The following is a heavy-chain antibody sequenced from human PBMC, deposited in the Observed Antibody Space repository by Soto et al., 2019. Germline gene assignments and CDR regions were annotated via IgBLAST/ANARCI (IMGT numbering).Heavy chain of an antibody. CDR1: GGSISSGGYY. CDR3: PREGGKDGGPSYYFDY. D-gene: IGHD3-16*01. J-gene: IGHJ4*02. V-gene: IGHV4-31*03. Sequence: QVQLQESGPGLVKPSQTLSLTCTVSGGSISSGGYYWSWIRQHPGKGLEWIGYIYYSGSTYYNPSLKSRVTVSVDTSKNPVPLELSSVAAAATSVDYGPREGGKDGGPSYYFDYWGQGTLVTVSS. CDR2: IYYSGST.